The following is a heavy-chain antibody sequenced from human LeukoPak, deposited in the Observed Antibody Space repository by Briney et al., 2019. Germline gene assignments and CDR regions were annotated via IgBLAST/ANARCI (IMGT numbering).Heavy chain of an antibody. J-gene: IGHJ3*02. V-gene: IGHV4-39*01. CDR1: GGSISSSSYY. CDR3: ARAAYYGGNGPYSSPNAFDI. D-gene: IGHD4-23*01. CDR2: IYYSGST. Sequence: SETLSLTCTVSGGSISSSSYYWGWIRQPPGKGLEWIGSIYYSGSTYYNPSLKSRVTISVDTSKNQFSLKLSSVTAADTAVYYCARAAYYGGNGPYSSPNAFDIWGQGTMVTVSS.